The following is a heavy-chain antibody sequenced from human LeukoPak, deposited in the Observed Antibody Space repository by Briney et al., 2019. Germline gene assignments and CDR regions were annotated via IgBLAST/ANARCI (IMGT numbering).Heavy chain of an antibody. CDR3: ARHIPHSIAARPSWFDP. Sequence: SETLSLTCTVSGGSISSSSYYWGWIRQPPGKGLEWIGSIYYSGSTYYNPSLKSRVTISVDTSKNQFSLKLSSVTAADTAVYYCARHIPHSIAARPSWFDPWGQGTLVTVSS. V-gene: IGHV4-39*01. CDR2: IYYSGST. CDR1: GGSISSSSYY. D-gene: IGHD6-6*01. J-gene: IGHJ5*02.